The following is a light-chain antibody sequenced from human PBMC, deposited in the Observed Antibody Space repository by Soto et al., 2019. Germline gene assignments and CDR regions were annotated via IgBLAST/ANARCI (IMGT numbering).Light chain of an antibody. CDR2: GAS. CDR1: QSVSSSN. J-gene: IGKJ1*01. CDR3: QQYHNWPWT. Sequence: EVVMTQSPATLSVSPGEGATLSCRASQSVSSSNLAWYQQKPGQAPRLLIYGASSRATGIPTRFSGSGSGTEFTLTISSLQSEDFAVYYCQQYHNWPWTFGQGTKVEIK. V-gene: IGKV3-15*01.